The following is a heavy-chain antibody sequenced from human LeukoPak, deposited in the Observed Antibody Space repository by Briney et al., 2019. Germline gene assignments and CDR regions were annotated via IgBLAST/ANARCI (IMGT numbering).Heavy chain of an antibody. CDR2: IIPILGIA. V-gene: IGHV1-69*04. D-gene: IGHD2-2*01. J-gene: IGHJ4*02. Sequence: SVKVSCKASGGTFSSYTISWVRQAPGQGLEWMGRIIPILGIANYAQKFQGRVTITADRSTSTAYMELSSLRSEDTAVYYCARDGSGYIVVVPAATWGQGTLVTVSS. CDR1: GGTFSSYT. CDR3: ARDGSGYIVVVPAAT.